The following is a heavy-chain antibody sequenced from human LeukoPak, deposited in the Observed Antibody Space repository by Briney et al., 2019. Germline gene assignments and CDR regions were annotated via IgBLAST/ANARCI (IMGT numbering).Heavy chain of an antibody. V-gene: IGHV4-31*03. CDR3: ARERGGSRDGYNYGISLDY. D-gene: IGHD5-24*01. CDR2: VYYSGNT. CDR1: GDSISSGGDH. J-gene: IGHJ4*02. Sequence: SQTLSLTCTVSGDSISSGGDHWNWIRQHPGKGLDCSGYVYYSGNTHYNPSLKSRVTISVDTSKNQFSLKLSSVTAADTAVYYCARERGGSRDGYNYGISLDYWGQGTLVTVSS.